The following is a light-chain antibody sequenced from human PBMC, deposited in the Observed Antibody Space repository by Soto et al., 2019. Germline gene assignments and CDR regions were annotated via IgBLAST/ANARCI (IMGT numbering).Light chain of an antibody. V-gene: IGKV1-5*03. CDR1: QTISSW. J-gene: IGKJ1*01. Sequence: DIQMTQSPSTLSGSVGDRVTITCRASQTISSWLAWYQQKPGKAPKLLIYKASTLKSGVPSRFSGSGSGTEFTLTISSLQPEDFAVYFCQQYASAPLTFGQGTKVEVK. CDR3: QQYASAPLT. CDR2: KAS.